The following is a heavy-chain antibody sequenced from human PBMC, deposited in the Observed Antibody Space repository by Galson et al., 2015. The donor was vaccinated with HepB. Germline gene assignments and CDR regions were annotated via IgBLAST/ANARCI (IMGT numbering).Heavy chain of an antibody. D-gene: IGHD3-22*01. CDR3: ARGMTYYYDSSGYEYFDY. J-gene: IGHJ4*02. V-gene: IGHV1-3*01. Sequence: SVKVSCKASGYTFTSYAMHWVRQAPGQRLEWMGWINAGNGNTKYSQKFQGRVTITADESTSTAYMELSSLRSEDTAVYYCARGMTYYYDSSGYEYFDYWGQGTLVTVSS. CDR1: GYTFTSYA. CDR2: INAGNGNT.